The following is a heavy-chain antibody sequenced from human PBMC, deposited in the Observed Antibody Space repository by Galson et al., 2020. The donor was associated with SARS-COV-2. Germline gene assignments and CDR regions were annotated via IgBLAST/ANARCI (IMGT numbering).Heavy chain of an antibody. V-gene: IGHV4-31*03. D-gene: IGHD3-10*01. CDR2: IYYSGST. Sequence: SQTLSLTCTVPGGSISSGGYYWSWIRQHPGKGLEWIGYIYYSGSTYYNPSLKSRVTISVDTSKNQFSLKLSSVTAADTAVYYCARDHYYGSGSYYNRAFDIWGQGTMVTVSS. J-gene: IGHJ3*02. CDR3: ARDHYYGSGSYYNRAFDI. CDR1: GGSISSGGYY.